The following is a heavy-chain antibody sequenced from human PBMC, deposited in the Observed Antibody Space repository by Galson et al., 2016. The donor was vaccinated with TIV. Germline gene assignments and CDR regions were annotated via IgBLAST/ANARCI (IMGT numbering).Heavy chain of an antibody. J-gene: IGHJ6*02. CDR2: IIPMLGVT. V-gene: IGHV1-69*04. Sequence: SVKVSCKASGDTFSSYAISWVRQAPGQGLEWMGRIIPMLGVTNSAQNFQGRVTITADKSTSTVYMDLSNLRSDDKAVFFCARVSPDSRGGSGMALWGQGTTVTVSS. D-gene: IGHD3-16*01. CDR1: GDTFSSYA. CDR3: ARVSPDSRGGSGMAL.